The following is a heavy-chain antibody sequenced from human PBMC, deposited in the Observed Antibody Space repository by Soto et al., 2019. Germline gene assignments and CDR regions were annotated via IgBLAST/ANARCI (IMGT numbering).Heavy chain of an antibody. J-gene: IGHJ5*02. CDR3: AKTGQQLVLNWFDP. V-gene: IGHV3-23*01. CDR2: ISGSGGST. Sequence: AGCLIRSCAACCFTFSSYSMIYVLQAGGKGLEWVSAISGSGGSTYYADSVKGRFTISGDNSKNTLYLQMNSLRAEDTAVYYCAKTGQQLVLNWFDPWGQGTLVTGSS. D-gene: IGHD6-13*01. CDR1: CFTFSSYS.